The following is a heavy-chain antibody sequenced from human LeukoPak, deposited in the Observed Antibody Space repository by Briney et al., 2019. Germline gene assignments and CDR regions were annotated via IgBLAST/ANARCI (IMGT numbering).Heavy chain of an antibody. CDR1: GYTFTSYD. Sequence: ASVKVSCKASGYTFTSYDINWVRQATGQGLEWMGWMNPNSGNTGYAQKFQGRVTMTRNTSISTAYMELSSLRSEDTAVYYCARDKTLWFGELLSTPFDYWGQGTLVTVSS. J-gene: IGHJ4*02. CDR2: MNPNSGNT. V-gene: IGHV1-8*01. CDR3: ARDKTLWFGELLSTPFDY. D-gene: IGHD3-10*01.